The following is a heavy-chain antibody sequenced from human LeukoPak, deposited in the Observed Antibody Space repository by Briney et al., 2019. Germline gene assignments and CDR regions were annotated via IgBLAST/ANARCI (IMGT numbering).Heavy chain of an antibody. CDR2: ISGSGGST. CDR1: GFTFSSYA. V-gene: IGHV3-23*01. J-gene: IGHJ6*02. D-gene: IGHD3-22*01. CDR3: AKANYDSSGYYYYGMDV. Sequence: GASLRLSCAASGFTFSSYAMSWVRQAPGKGLEWVSAISGSGGSTYYADSVKGRFTISRDNSKNTLYLQKNSLRAEDTAVYYCAKANYDSSGYYYYGMDVWGQGTTVTVSS.